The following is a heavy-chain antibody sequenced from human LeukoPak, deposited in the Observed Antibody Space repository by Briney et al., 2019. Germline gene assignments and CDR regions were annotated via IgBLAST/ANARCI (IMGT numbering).Heavy chain of an antibody. J-gene: IGHJ4*02. CDR2: VNPNDGDV. D-gene: IGHD2-2*01. Sequence: ASVKVSCKASGYTFTSDKMHWVRQAPGQGLEWMGIVNPNDGDVAYAQKFQGRLTVTRDTSTTAVYMELNSLTSEDTAVYYCARDSTKWSCDHWGLGTLVTVSS. V-gene: IGHV1-46*01. CDR3: ARDSTKWSCDH. CDR1: GYTFTSDK.